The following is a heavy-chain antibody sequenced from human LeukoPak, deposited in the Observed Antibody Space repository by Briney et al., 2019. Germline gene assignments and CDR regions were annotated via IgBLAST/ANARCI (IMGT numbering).Heavy chain of an antibody. Sequence: ASVKVSCKASGDTFSSYAISWVRQAPGQGPEWMGGIIPIFGTANYAQKFQGRVTITADKSTSTAYMELSSLRSEDTAVYYCARVPRIAAAGTGFDYWGQGTLVTVSS. CDR2: IIPIFGTA. CDR3: ARVPRIAAAGTGFDY. CDR1: GDTFSSYA. D-gene: IGHD6-13*01. J-gene: IGHJ4*02. V-gene: IGHV1-69*06.